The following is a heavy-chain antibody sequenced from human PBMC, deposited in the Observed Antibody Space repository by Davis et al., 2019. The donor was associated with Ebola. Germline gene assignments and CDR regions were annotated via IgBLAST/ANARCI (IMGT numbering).Heavy chain of an antibody. CDR1: GYSFISYW. V-gene: IGHV5-51*01. CDR2: IYPADSNT. D-gene: IGHD3-10*01. Sequence: PGGSLRLSCKGSGYSFISYWIGWVRQMPGKGLEWMGIIYPADSNTRYSPSFQGQVTISADKSITTAYLQWSSLKASDTAMYYCARRKGISWFGSPRGMDVWGQGTTVTVSS. CDR3: ARRKGISWFGSPRGMDV. J-gene: IGHJ6*02.